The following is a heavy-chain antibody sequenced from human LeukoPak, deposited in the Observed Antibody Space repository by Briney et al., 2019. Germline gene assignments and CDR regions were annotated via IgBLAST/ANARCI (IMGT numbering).Heavy chain of an antibody. CDR3: ARDSYGGNWSLGY. CDR2: VNPNSGGT. J-gene: IGHJ4*02. D-gene: IGHD4-23*01. V-gene: IGHV1-2*02. CDR1: GFTFTGYY. Sequence: VASVKVSCKASGFTFTGYYIHWVRQAPGQGLEWMGWVNPNSGGTNYAQMFQGRVTMTRDTSINTAYMELSGLRSDDTAVYYCARDSYGGNWSLGYWGQGTLVTVPS.